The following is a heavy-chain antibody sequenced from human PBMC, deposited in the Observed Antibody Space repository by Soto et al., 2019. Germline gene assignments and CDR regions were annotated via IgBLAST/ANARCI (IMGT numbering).Heavy chain of an antibody. J-gene: IGHJ4*02. Sequence: SETLSLTCTVSGGSISSGDYYWSWIRQPPGKGLEWIGYTYYSGSTYYNPSLKSRVTISVDTSKNQFSLKLSSVTAADTAVYYCARGWSGRYYDFWSGPSAPYFDYWGQGTLVTVSS. V-gene: IGHV4-30-4*01. CDR3: ARGWSGRYYDFWSGPSAPYFDY. CDR1: GGSISSGDYY. CDR2: TYYSGST. D-gene: IGHD3-3*01.